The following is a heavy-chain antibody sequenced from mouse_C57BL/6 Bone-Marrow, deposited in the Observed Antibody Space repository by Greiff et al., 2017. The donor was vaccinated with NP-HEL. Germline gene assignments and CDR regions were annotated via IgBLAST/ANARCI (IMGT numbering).Heavy chain of an antibody. J-gene: IGHJ3*01. D-gene: IGHD2-10*01. CDR1: GFTFSSYG. V-gene: IGHV5-6*01. CDR2: ISSGGSYT. Sequence: EVKLMESGGDLVKPGGSLKLSCAASGFTFSSYGMSWVRQTPDKRLEWVATISSGGSYTYYPDSVKGRFTISIDNAKNTLYLQMSSLKSEDTAMYYCARPYYGNYAWFAYWGQGTLVTVSA. CDR3: ARPYYGNYAWFAY.